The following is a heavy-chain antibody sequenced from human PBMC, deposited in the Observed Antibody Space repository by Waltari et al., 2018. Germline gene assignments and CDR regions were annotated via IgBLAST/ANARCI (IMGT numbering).Heavy chain of an antibody. Sequence: EMALVESGGGLVQPGGSVRIPCAASGSTFLHHFTPVSPPATGKGLVWVVRINNDGSGTIYADSVKGRFTISRDNAKKTLYLQMSSLRVEDTAVYYCARDSPLYDNSLNAVDIWGQGTMVTVSS. V-gene: IGHV3-74*01. J-gene: IGHJ3*02. CDR2: INNDGSGT. CDR3: ARDSPLYDNSLNAVDI. CDR1: GSTFLHHF. D-gene: IGHD3-22*01.